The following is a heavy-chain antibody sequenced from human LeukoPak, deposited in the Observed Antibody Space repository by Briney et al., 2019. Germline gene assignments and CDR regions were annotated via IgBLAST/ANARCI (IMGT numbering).Heavy chain of an antibody. J-gene: IGHJ4*02. D-gene: IGHD3-10*01. Sequence: GGSLRLSCAASGFTFDDYGMSWVRQAPGKGLEWVSAISGSGGSTYYADSVKGRFTISRDNSKNTLYLQMNSLRAEDTAVYYCAKDGDYYGSGSYYKYYFDYWGQGTLVTVSS. CDR2: ISGSGGST. V-gene: IGHV3-23*01. CDR1: GFTFDDYG. CDR3: AKDGDYYGSGSYYKYYFDY.